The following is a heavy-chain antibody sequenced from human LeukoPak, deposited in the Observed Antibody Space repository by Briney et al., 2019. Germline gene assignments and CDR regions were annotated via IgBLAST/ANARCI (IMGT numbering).Heavy chain of an antibody. CDR2: IIPIFGTA. Sequence: ASVKVSCKASGGTFSSYAISWVRQAPGQGLEWMGGIIPIFGTANYAQKFQGRVTITADESTSTAYMELSSLRSEDTAVYYCARDRIHYGSGSCYFDYWGQGTLVTVSS. CDR1: GGTFSSYA. CDR3: ARDRIHYGSGSCYFDY. V-gene: IGHV1-69*13. D-gene: IGHD3-10*01. J-gene: IGHJ4*02.